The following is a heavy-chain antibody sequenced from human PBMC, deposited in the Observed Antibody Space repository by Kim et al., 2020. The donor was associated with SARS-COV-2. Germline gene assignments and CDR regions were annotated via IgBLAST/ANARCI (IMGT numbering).Heavy chain of an antibody. CDR3: ARDGRAVTNYNWFDT. V-gene: IGHV3-66*01. Sequence: GGSLRLSCVASGFTVSSSYMSWVRQTPGRGLECVSLMYSGGNTYYADSVKGRFTISRDNSKNTLCLQMNSLRAEDTALYYCARDGRAVTNYNWFDTWGQG. J-gene: IGHJ5*02. CDR2: MYSGGNT. CDR1: GFTVSSSY. D-gene: IGHD4-17*01.